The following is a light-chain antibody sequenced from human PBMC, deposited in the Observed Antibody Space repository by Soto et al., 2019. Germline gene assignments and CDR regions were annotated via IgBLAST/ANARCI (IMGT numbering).Light chain of an antibody. CDR2: GAS. Sequence: EVVMTQSPATLSVSPGERATLSCRASQSVSSNLAWYQQKPGQVPRLLIYGASTRATGIPARFSGSGSGTEFTLTISSLQSEDFAVYYCQQYNNWPPWTFGQGTMVDIK. J-gene: IGKJ1*01. CDR1: QSVSSN. CDR3: QQYNNWPPWT. V-gene: IGKV3-15*01.